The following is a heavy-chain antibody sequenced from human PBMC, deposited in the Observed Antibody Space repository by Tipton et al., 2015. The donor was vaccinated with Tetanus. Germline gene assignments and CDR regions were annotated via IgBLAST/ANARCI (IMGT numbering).Heavy chain of an antibody. CDR1: GGSISSSSYY. Sequence: TLSLTCTVSGGSISSSSYYWGWIRQPPGKGLEWIGSIYYSGSAYYNPSLRSRVTMSVDTSKMQFSLKLASVTAADTAVYYCARLSSSSNDAHAFDIWGQGTMVTVSS. CDR3: ARLSSSSNDAHAFDI. J-gene: IGHJ3*02. D-gene: IGHD6-19*01. CDR2: IYYSGSA. V-gene: IGHV4-39*01.